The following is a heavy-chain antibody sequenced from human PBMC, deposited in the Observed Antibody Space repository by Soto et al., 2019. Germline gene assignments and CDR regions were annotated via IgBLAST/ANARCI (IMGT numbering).Heavy chain of an antibody. CDR2: IIPIFGTA. J-gene: IGHJ6*02. CDR1: GGTLSSYA. V-gene: IGHV1-69*12. D-gene: IGHD3-3*01. CDR3: AIGTIFGVVTTYYYYGMDV. Sequence: QVQLVQSGAEVKKPGSSVKVSCKASGGTLSSYAISWVRQAPGQGLEWMGGIIPIFGTANYAQKFQGRVTITADESTSTAYMELSSLRSEDTAVYYCAIGTIFGVVTTYYYYGMDVWGQGTTVTVSS.